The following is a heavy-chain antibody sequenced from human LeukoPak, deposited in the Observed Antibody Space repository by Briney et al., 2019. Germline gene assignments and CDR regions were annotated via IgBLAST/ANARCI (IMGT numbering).Heavy chain of an antibody. J-gene: IGHJ6*02. V-gene: IGHV1-18*01. CDR1: GYTFTSYG. Sequence: ASVKVSCKASGYTFTSYGIRWVRQAPVQRLEWMGWINAYNGNTNYAQKLQGRVTMTTDTSTSIAYMELRSLRSDDTAVYYCAREPTGNYYYYYGMDVWGQGTTVSVSS. D-gene: IGHD3-9*01. CDR3: AREPTGNYYYYYGMDV. CDR2: INAYNGNT.